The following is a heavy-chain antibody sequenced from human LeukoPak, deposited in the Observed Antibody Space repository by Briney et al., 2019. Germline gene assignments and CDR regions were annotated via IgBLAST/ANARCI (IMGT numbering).Heavy chain of an antibody. D-gene: IGHD3-22*01. Sequence: PGGSLRLSCATSGFTLSRYGVAWVRQAPGKGLEWVVDMKEDGNEKNYLASVQGRFTISRDIAGNAVHLEMNSLRVEDTAVYYCTRMLLFQSSSYRPSDYWGQGTLVTVSS. CDR2: MKEDGNEK. V-gene: IGHV3-7*01. CDR3: TRMLLFQSSSYRPSDY. CDR1: GFTLSRYG. J-gene: IGHJ4*02.